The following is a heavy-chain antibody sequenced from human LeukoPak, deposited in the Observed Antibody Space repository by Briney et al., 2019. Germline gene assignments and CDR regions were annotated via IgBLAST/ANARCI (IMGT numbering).Heavy chain of an antibody. Sequence: SETLSLTCTVSGGSISSSSYYWGWIRQPPGKGLEWIGSIYYSGSTYYNPSLKSRVTISVDTSKNQFSLKLSSVTAADTAVYYCARGGGGGYDRVHWGQGTLVTVSS. CDR2: IYYSGST. CDR3: ARGGGGGYDRVH. J-gene: IGHJ4*02. V-gene: IGHV4-39*07. D-gene: IGHD5-12*01. CDR1: GGSISSSSYY.